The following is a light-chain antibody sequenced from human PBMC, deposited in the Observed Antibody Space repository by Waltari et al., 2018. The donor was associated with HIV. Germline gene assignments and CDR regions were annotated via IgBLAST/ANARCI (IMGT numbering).Light chain of an antibody. J-gene: IGKJ4*01. CDR2: SAS. CDR1: QHINNY. CDR3: HQSYNNPFT. V-gene: IGKV1-39*01. Sequence: DIQMTQSPSSLSASVGDRITITCRASQHINNYVSWYQQIPGKAPKLLIYSASSLQTAVPPRFSGSGYGTYFTLTIISLQPEDFATYYCHQSYNNPFTFGGGTKVEIK.